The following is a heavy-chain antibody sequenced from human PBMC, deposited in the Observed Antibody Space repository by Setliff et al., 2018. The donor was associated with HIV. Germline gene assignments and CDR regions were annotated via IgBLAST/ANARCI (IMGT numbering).Heavy chain of an antibody. D-gene: IGHD7-27*01. CDR3: ARGWGHDGFDF. V-gene: IGHV4-34*01. Sequence: SETLSLTCAVYGRSSSGYYWNWIRQSPGKGLEWIGEINHSGGTNYNPSLKSRVTMSIDTSKNQFSLNVSSVTAADTAVYYCARGWGHDGFDFWGQGTMVTVSS. CDR2: INHSGGT. CDR1: GRSSSGYY. J-gene: IGHJ3*01.